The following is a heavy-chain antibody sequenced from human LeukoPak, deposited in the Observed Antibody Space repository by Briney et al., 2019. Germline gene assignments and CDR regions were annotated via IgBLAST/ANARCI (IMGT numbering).Heavy chain of an antibody. V-gene: IGHV3-74*01. CDR2: INSDGSST. D-gene: IGHD4-17*01. Sequence: GGSLRLSCAASGFTFDDYAMHWVRQAPGKGLVWVSRINSDGSSTSYADSVKGRFTISRDNAKNTLYLQMNSLRAEDTAVYYCARGAVTYYYYYYGMDVWGQGTTVTVSS. CDR3: ARGAVTYYYYYYGMDV. J-gene: IGHJ6*02. CDR1: GFTFDDYA.